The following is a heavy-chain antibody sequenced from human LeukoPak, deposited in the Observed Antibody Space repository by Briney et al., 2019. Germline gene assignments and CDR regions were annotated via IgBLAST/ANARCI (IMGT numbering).Heavy chain of an antibody. CDR3: ARDDEEYSYGGTLLSDY. CDR1: GYTFTGHS. CDR2: INPHSGGT. J-gene: IGHJ4*02. D-gene: IGHD5-18*01. V-gene: IGHV1-2*02. Sequence: GASVKVSCKASGYTFTGHSMHWVRQAPGQGLEWMGWINPHSGGTNYAQKFQGRVSMTRDTSISTVYIELSRLRSDDTAVYYCARDDEEYSYGGTLLSDYWGQGTLVTVSS.